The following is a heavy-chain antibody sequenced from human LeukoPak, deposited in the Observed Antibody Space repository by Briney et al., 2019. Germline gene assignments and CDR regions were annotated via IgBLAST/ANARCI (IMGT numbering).Heavy chain of an antibody. V-gene: IGHV4-30-2*01. Sequence: SQTLSLTCAVSGGSISSGGYSWSWIRQPPGKGLEWIGYIYHSGSTYYNPSLKSRVTISVDRSKNQFPLKLSSVTAADTAVYYCARESSQRAFDIWGQGTMVTVSS. CDR1: GGSISSGGYS. CDR3: ARESSQRAFDI. J-gene: IGHJ3*02. CDR2: IYHSGST. D-gene: IGHD6-25*01.